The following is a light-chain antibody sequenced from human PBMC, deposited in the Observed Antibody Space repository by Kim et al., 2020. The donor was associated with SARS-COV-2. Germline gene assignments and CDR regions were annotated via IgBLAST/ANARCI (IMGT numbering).Light chain of an antibody. CDR2: GTS. Sequence: CLGEKAPPSPRGRQRVSATLAWSQHRTGQGPRLLFYGTSTRATGIPARFSGSGFGTEFTLTISCVQSGDSAVYCSKQYDNWPPWTVGEGTKMGIK. V-gene: IGKV3-15*01. CDR3: KQYDNWPPWT. CDR1: QRVSAT. J-gene: IGKJ1*01.